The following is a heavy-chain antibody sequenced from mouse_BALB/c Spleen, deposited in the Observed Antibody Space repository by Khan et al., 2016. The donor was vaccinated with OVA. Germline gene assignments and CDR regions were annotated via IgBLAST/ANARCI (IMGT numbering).Heavy chain of an antibody. D-gene: IGHD2-2*01. CDR1: GYTFSSYW. Sequence: QVQLKQSGADLMKPGASVKISCKATGYTFSSYWIEWVKQRPGHGLEWIGDILPGSLSINYNEQFKGKATFTADTSSNTAYMQLSSLTSEDSAVYHCARGGYGGFAYWGQGTLVTVSA. J-gene: IGHJ3*01. CDR3: ARGGYGGFAY. V-gene: IGHV1-9*01. CDR2: ILPGSLSI.